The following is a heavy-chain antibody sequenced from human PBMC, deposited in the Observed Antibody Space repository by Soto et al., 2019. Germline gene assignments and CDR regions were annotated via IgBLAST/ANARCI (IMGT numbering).Heavy chain of an antibody. J-gene: IGHJ5*02. CDR2: IYYSGST. CDR3: ARHYSSGSRNWFDP. Sequence: NLSETLSVTCSVSGGSINSSSYFWGWVRQPPGKGLEWIGSIYYSGSTYYNPSLRSRVTISVDTSKNQFSLKLSSVTAADTAVFYCARHYSSGSRNWFDPWGQGTLVTVS. V-gene: IGHV4-39*01. CDR1: GGSINSSSYF. D-gene: IGHD6-19*01.